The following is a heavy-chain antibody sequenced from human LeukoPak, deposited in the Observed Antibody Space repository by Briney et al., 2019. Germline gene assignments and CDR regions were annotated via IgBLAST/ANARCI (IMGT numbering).Heavy chain of an antibody. J-gene: IGHJ4*02. CDR3: ARDLHFDY. Sequence: GGSLRLSCVVSGFTFSSSWMHWVRQAPGRGLVYVSRISSDGSDIFYADSVKGRFTISRDNSKNTLYLQMNSLRAEDTAVYYCARDLHFDYWGQGTLVTVSS. CDR2: ISSDGSDI. V-gene: IGHV3-74*01. CDR1: GFTFSSSW.